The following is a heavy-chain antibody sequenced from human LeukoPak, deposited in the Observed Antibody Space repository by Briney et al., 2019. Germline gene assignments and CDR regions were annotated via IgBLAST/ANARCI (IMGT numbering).Heavy chain of an antibody. D-gene: IGHD1-7*01. CDR3: AKDHAVGTP. CDR1: GFTFSSYS. J-gene: IGHJ5*02. V-gene: IGHV3-30*18. CDR2: ISYDGSNK. Sequence: GGSLRLSCAASGFTFSSYSMNWVRQAPGKGLEWVAVISYDGSNKYYADSVKGRFTISRDNSKNTLYLQMNSLRAEDTAVYYCAKDHAVGTPWGQGTLVTVSS.